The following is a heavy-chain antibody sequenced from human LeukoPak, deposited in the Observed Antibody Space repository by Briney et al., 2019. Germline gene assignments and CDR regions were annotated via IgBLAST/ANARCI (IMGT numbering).Heavy chain of an antibody. V-gene: IGHV3-7*01. Sequence: GGSLRLSCATSGFSFSNSWMSWVRQALGKGLEWVANIKEDGSERYYLDSVEGRFAISRDNAKNSLYLQMNSMRAEDTAVYYCATAGDLNWFDPRGQGTLVIVSS. CDR3: ATAGDLNWFDP. D-gene: IGHD1-14*01. CDR2: IKEDGSER. CDR1: GFSFSNSW. J-gene: IGHJ5*02.